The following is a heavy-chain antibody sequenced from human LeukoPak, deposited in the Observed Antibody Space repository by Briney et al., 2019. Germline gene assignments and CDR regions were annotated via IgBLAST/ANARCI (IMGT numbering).Heavy chain of an antibody. J-gene: IGHJ4*02. Sequence: SETLSLTCTVSGGSISGYYWSWVRQPPGKGLDWIGYIHYSGSTNYNPPLRSRVTISVDTSKNQFSLRLTSVTAVDTAVYYCARLGYCYDTHCLDDYWGQGALVTVSS. CDR2: IHYSGST. CDR3: ARLGYCYDTHCLDDY. V-gene: IGHV4-59*01. CDR1: GGSISGYY. D-gene: IGHD2-15*01.